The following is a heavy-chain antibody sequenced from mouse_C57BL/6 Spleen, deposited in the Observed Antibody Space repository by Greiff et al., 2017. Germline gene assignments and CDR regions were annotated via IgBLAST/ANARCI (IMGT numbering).Heavy chain of an antibody. J-gene: IGHJ3*01. CDR2: IYTGNGYT. CDR3: ARLRYYDSILFAY. Sequence: VQLQQSGAELVRPGSSVKMSCKTSGYTFTSYAINWVKQRPGQGLEWIGYIYTGNGYTEYNEKFKGKATLTSDTSSSTAYMQLSSLTSEDSAVYFCARLRYYDSILFAYWGQGTLVTVSA. D-gene: IGHD1-1*01. CDR1: GYTFTSYA. V-gene: IGHV1-58*01.